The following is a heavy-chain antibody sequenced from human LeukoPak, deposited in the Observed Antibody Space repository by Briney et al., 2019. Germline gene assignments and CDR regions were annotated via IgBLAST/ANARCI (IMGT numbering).Heavy chain of an antibody. J-gene: IGHJ5*02. V-gene: IGHV3-23*01. CDR2: ISDSGGST. D-gene: IGHD6-19*01. CDR3: AKDLSRAVAADWLDP. Sequence: QAGGSLRLSCAASGFTFSNYDMSWVRQAPGKGLEWVSSISDSGGSTYYADSVKGRFTISRDNSKNTLYLQMTNLRAADTAVYYCAKDLSRAVAADWLDPWDQGSLVTVSS. CDR1: GFTFSNYD.